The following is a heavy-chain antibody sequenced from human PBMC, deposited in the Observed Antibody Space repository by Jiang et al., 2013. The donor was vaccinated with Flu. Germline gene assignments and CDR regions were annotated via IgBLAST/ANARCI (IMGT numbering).Heavy chain of an antibody. J-gene: IGHJ6*02. CDR2: IYYSGST. V-gene: IGHV4-39*01. Sequence: GSGLVKPSETLSLTCTVSGGSISSSSYYWGWIRQPPGKGLEWIGSIYYSGSTYYNPSLKSRVTISVDTSKNQFSLKLSSVTAADTAVYYCARHDYGDYEVPRPVFYYYYGMDVWGQGTTVTVSS. D-gene: IGHD4-17*01. CDR1: GGSISSSSYY. CDR3: ARHDYGDYEVPRPVFYYYYGMDV.